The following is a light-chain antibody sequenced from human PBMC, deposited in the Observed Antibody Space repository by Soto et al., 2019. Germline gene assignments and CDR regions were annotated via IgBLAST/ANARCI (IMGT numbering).Light chain of an antibody. V-gene: IGKV3-15*01. J-gene: IGKJ1*01. CDR1: QSVSSD. CDR2: GAS. CDR3: QQYNNWWT. Sequence: EIVMTQSPATLSVSPGERATLSCRASQSVSSDLAWYQKKPGQAPRLLIYGASTRATGIPARFSGSGSGTEFTLTSTSLQCEDFAVYYCQQYNNWWTFGQGTRVEI.